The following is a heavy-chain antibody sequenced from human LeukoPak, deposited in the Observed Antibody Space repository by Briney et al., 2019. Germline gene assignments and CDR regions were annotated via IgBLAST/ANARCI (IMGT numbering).Heavy chain of an antibody. Sequence: ASVKVSCKASGYTFTGYYMHWVRQAPGQGLEWMGWINPNSGGTNYAQKFQGRVTMTRDTSISTAYMELSRLRSDDTAVYYCARDPRPNIVVVVAARTWFDPWSQGTLVTVSS. CDR2: INPNSGGT. V-gene: IGHV1-2*02. D-gene: IGHD2-15*01. J-gene: IGHJ5*02. CDR1: GYTFTGYY. CDR3: ARDPRPNIVVVVAARTWFDP.